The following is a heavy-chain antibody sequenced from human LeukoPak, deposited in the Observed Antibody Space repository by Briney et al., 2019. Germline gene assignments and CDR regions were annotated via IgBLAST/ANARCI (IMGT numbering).Heavy chain of an antibody. CDR2: TRSKGYGGTT. D-gene: IGHD2-15*01. CDR3: SKMSCSGGSCYSDD. CDR1: GFTFGDYA. J-gene: IGHJ4*02. Sequence: PGGSLRLSCTASGFTFGDYAMSWVRQAPGKGLEWIGFTRSKGYGGTTEYAASVKGRFTISRDDSKSIAYLQMNSLKTEDTAVYSCSKMSCSGGSCYSDDWGQGTLVTVSS. V-gene: IGHV3-49*04.